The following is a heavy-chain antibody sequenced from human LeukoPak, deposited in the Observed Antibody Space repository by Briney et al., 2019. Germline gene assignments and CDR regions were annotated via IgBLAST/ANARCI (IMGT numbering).Heavy chain of an antibody. V-gene: IGHV3-30*02. CDR3: ARAGIPIYYYYMDV. CDR2: IRYDGSNK. Sequence: GGSLRLSCAASGFTFSSYGMHWVRQAPGKGLEWVAFIRYDGSNKYYADSVKGRFTISRDNSKNTLYLQMNSLRAEDTAVYYCARAGIPIYYYYMDVWGKGTTVTISS. CDR1: GFTFSSYG. J-gene: IGHJ6*03. D-gene: IGHD3-10*01.